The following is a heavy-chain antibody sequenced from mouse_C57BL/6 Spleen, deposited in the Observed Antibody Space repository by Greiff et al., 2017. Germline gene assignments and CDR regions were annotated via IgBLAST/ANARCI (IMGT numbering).Heavy chain of an antibody. CDR3: TRCPLGFDY. Sequence: QVQLQQSGAELVRPGASVTLSCKASGYTFTDYEMHWVKQTPVHGLEWIGAIDPETGGTAYNQKFKGKAILTADKSSSTAYMELRSLTSEDSAVYYCTRCPLGFDYWGQGTTLTVSS. J-gene: IGHJ2*01. D-gene: IGHD4-1*01. CDR2: IDPETGGT. V-gene: IGHV1-15*01. CDR1: GYTFTDYE.